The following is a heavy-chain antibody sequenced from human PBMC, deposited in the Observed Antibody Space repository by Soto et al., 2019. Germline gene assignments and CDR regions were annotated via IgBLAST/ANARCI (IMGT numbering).Heavy chain of an antibody. Sequence: QVQLQESGPGLVKPSGTLSLTCAVSGGSISSSDWWNWVRQPPGKGLEWIGEIDHSGRTNDNPSLKSRVTISVDKSKNQFSLKLTSVTAADTAVYYCARVKASSSWYDYWGQGTLVTVS. V-gene: IGHV4-4*02. CDR3: ARVKASSSWYDY. D-gene: IGHD6-13*01. CDR2: IDHSGRT. CDR1: GGSISSSDW. J-gene: IGHJ4*02.